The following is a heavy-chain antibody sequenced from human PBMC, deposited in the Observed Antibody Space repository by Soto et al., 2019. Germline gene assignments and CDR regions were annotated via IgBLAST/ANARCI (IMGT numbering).Heavy chain of an antibody. D-gene: IGHD3-10*01. CDR2: IIPIFGTA. CDR1: AGTFSSYT. J-gene: IGHJ6*02. CDR3: AAYYYGSGSPYYYYGMDV. V-gene: IGHV1-69*13. Sequence: SVKVSCKASAGTFSSYTIRWVRQAPGQGLEWMGGIIPIFGTANYAQKFQGRVTITADESTSTAYMELSSLRSEDTAVYYCAAYYYGSGSPYYYYGMDVWGQGTTVTVSS.